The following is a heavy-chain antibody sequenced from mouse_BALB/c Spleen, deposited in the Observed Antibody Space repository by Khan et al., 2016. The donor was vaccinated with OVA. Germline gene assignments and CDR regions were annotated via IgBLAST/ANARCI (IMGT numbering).Heavy chain of an antibody. Sequence: VQLKESGPGLVKPSQSLSLTCTVTGYSITSDYAWNWIRQFPGNKLERMGYIRYSGRTSYNPSLKSRIPITRGTSKNKLFLQLNYVTTEDTATXYSARSVTVTAVVATDFDYWGQGTTLTVSS. V-gene: IGHV3-2*02. CDR3: ARSVTVTAVVATDFDY. D-gene: IGHD1-1*01. J-gene: IGHJ2*01. CDR1: GYSITSDYA. CDR2: IRYSGRT.